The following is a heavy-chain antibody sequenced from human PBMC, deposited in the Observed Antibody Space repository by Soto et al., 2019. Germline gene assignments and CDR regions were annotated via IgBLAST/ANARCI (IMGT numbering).Heavy chain of an antibody. D-gene: IGHD3-3*01. CDR1: GGSISSRNYY. Sequence: SETLSLTCIVSGGSISSRNYYWAWIRQPPGKGLEWIGSLYYSGSTYYNPSLKSRVIISVDTSKTQVSLRLSSVTAADTAIYYCATRITVFGLLIPPFDPWGQGTQVTVSS. CDR3: ATRITVFGLLIPPFDP. CDR2: LYYSGST. J-gene: IGHJ5*02. V-gene: IGHV4-39*01.